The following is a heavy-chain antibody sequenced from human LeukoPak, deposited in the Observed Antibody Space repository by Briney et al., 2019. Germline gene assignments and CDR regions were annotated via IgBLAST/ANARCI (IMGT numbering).Heavy chain of an antibody. CDR2: INHSGST. J-gene: IGHJ6*03. D-gene: IGHD2-2*01. V-gene: IGHV4-34*01. Sequence: PSETLSLTCAVYGGSFSGYYWSWIRQPPGKGLEWIGEINHSGSTNYSPSLKSRVTISVDASKNQFSLKLSPVTAADTAVYYCARAISYYYYMDVWGKGTTVTVSS. CDR1: GGSFSGYY. CDR3: ARAISYYYYMDV.